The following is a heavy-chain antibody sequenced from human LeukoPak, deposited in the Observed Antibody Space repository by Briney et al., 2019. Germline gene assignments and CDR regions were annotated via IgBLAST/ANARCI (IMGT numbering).Heavy chain of an antibody. V-gene: IGHV1-2*02. Sequence: ASVKVSCKASGYTLNGNYMHWGRHGPGQGIEWKGWINTNSGGTNYAQKFQGRVTMTRDTSISTAYMELSRLRSDDTAVYYCARGVTPITATLNYWGQGTLVTVSS. CDR2: INTNSGGT. CDR3: ARGVTPITATLNY. J-gene: IGHJ4*02. CDR1: GYTLNGNY. D-gene: IGHD2-15*01.